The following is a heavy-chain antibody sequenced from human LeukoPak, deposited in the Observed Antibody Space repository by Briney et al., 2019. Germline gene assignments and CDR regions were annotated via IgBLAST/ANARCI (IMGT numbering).Heavy chain of an antibody. D-gene: IGHD5-24*01. Sequence: GESLQISCQGSGSHFNNYWIAWVRQIPGKGLEWMGIIYPGDYDTRYSPSFQGQVTISADKSISTAYLQWSSLKASDTAMYYCARRDGYGAYDIWGQGTMVTVSS. J-gene: IGHJ3*02. CDR1: GSHFNNYW. CDR3: ARRDGYGAYDI. V-gene: IGHV5-51*01. CDR2: IYPGDYDT.